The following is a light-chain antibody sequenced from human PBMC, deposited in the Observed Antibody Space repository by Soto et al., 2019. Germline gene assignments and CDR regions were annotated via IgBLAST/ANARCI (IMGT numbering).Light chain of an antibody. CDR1: QGISND. CDR2: AAS. Sequence: DIQMTQSPSSLSASIGDRVTISCRASQGISNDLAWYQQKPGKVPYLLIYAASTSHSGVPSRFRGSGSGTDFTLTISSLQPEDVATYYCQNYNSAPRTFGQGTKVDIK. CDR3: QNYNSAPRT. V-gene: IGKV1-27*01. J-gene: IGKJ1*01.